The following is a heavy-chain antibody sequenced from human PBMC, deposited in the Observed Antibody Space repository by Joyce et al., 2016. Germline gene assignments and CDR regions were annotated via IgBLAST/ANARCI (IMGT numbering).Heavy chain of an antibody. Sequence: QVQLVESGGGLVKPGGSLRLSCAASGFTFSDYYMTGIRQAPGKGLEWVSYISGGSSFTHYVDSVKCRFTISRDNAENSLYLQMNSLRAEDTAVYYCARCHPDFSRYGSYCFDFWGQGTVVTVSS. D-gene: IGHD3-3*01. CDR3: ARCHPDFSRYGSYCFDF. J-gene: IGHJ4*02. V-gene: IGHV3-11*05. CDR2: ISGGSSFT. CDR1: GFTFSDYY.